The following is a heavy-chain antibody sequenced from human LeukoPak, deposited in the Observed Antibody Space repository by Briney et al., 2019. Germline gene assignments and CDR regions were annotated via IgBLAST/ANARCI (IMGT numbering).Heavy chain of an antibody. D-gene: IGHD3-10*01. CDR3: ARDFWSLAGPLLWFGELFDY. J-gene: IGHJ4*02. Sequence: SETLSLTRAVSGYSISNGYYWGWIRQPPGKGLEWIGSIYHSGSTYYNPSLKSRVTISVDTSKNQFSLKLSSVTAADTAVYYCARDFWSLAGPLLWFGELFDYWGQGTLVTVSS. CDR1: GYSISNGYY. CDR2: IYHSGST. V-gene: IGHV4-38-2*02.